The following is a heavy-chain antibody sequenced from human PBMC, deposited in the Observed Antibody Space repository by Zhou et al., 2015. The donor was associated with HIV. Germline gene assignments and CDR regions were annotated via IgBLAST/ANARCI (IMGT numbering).Heavy chain of an antibody. D-gene: IGHD6-6*01. Sequence: QVQLVQSGAEVKKPGSSVKVSCKASGGTFSSYTISWVRQAPGQGLEWMGRIIPILGIANYAQKFQGRVTITADKSTSTAYMELSSLRSEDTAVYYCARGRKLSSSYYYYYGMDVWGQGTTVTVSS. J-gene: IGHJ6*02. CDR2: IIPILGIA. V-gene: IGHV1-69*02. CDR3: ARGRKLSSSYYYYYGMDV. CDR1: GGTFSSYT.